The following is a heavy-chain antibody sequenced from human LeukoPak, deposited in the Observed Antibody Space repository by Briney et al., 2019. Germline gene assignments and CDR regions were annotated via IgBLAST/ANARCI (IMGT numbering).Heavy chain of an antibody. J-gene: IGHJ5*02. CDR3: ARRRFDWLLSRKNNWFDP. Sequence: SETLSLTCAVYGGSFSGYYWSWIRHPPGKGLEWIGEINHSGSTNYNPSLKSRVTISVDTSKNQFSLKLSSVTAADTAVYYCARRRFDWLLSRKNNWFDPWGQGTLVTVSS. D-gene: IGHD3-9*01. CDR1: GGSFSGYY. V-gene: IGHV4-34*01. CDR2: INHSGST.